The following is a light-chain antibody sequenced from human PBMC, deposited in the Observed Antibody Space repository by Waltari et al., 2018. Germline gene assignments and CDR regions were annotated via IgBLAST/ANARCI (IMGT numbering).Light chain of an antibody. J-gene: IGKJ1*01. CDR1: RSIFYSSRYKDY. Sequence: DIVMTQSPGSLAVSLGERATINCRSSRSIFYSSRYKDYLAWYQQRPGQPPRLIISWATTRESGVPDRFIDSGSETDFTLTITSLQAEDVAVYYCQQYLRTPPTFGQGTKVEI. CDR2: WAT. V-gene: IGKV4-1*01. CDR3: QQYLRTPPT.